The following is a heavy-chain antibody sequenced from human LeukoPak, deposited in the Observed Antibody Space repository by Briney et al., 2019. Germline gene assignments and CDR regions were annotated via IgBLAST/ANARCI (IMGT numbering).Heavy chain of an antibody. CDR3: AKDPYSSGPYNWFDP. J-gene: IGHJ5*02. D-gene: IGHD6-19*01. CDR1: GFTFSSYE. Sequence: GGSLRLSCAASGFTFSSYEMNWVRQAPGKGLEWVSYISSSSSTIYYADSVKGLFTISRDNSKNTLYLQMNSLRAEDTAVYYCAKDPYSSGPYNWFDPWGQGTLVTVSS. CDR2: ISSSSSTI. V-gene: IGHV3-48*03.